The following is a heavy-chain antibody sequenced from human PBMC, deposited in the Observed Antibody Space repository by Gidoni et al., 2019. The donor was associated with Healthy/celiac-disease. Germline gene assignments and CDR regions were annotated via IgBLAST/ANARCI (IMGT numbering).Heavy chain of an antibody. J-gene: IGHJ3*02. Sequence: QVQLVESGGGVVQPGRSLRLSCAASGFTFSSYGMHWVRQAPGKGLEWVAVIWYDGSNKYYADSVKGRFTIFRDNSKNTLYLQMNSLRAEDTAVYYCARGHLRGNDAFDIWGQGTMVTVSS. D-gene: IGHD3-10*01. V-gene: IGHV3-33*01. CDR3: ARGHLRGNDAFDI. CDR1: GFTFSSYG. CDR2: IWYDGSNK.